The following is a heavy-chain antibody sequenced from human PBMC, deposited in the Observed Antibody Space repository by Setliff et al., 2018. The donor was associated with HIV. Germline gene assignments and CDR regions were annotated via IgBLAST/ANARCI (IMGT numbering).Heavy chain of an antibody. CDR1: GYSFTSYW. J-gene: IGHJ6*02. V-gene: IGHV5-10-1*01. CDR3: ARQPFTMVRGVIYYYGMDV. Sequence: GESLKISCKGSGYSFTSYWISWVRQMPGKGLEWMGGIDPSDSYTNYSPSFQGHVTISADKSISTAYLQWSSLKASDTAMYYCARQPFTMVRGVIYYYGMDVWGQGTTVTVSS. D-gene: IGHD3-10*01. CDR2: IDPSDSYT.